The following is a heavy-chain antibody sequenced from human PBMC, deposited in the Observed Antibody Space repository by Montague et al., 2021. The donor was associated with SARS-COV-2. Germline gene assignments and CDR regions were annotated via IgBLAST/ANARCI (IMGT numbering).Heavy chain of an antibody. CDR3: ARDLAGYYGSGSDGGMDV. Sequence: SETLSLTCTVSGGSISSSSYYWGWIRQPPGKGLEWIGSIYYSGSTYYNPSLKSRVTISVDTSKNQFSLKLSSVTAADTAVYYCARDLAGYYGSGSDGGMDVWGQGTTVTVSS. V-gene: IGHV4-39*02. J-gene: IGHJ6*02. CDR2: IYYSGST. CDR1: GGSISSSSYY. D-gene: IGHD3-10*01.